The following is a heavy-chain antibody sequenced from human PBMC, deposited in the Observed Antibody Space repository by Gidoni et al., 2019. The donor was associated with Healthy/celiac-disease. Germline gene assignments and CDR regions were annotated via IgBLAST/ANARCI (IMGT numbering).Heavy chain of an antibody. CDR1: GFSLSTSGMC. Sequence: QVTLRESGPALVKPTQTLTLTCTFSGFSLSTSGMCVSWIRQPPGKALEWLARIEWDDDKYYSTSLKTRLTISKDTSKNQVVLTMTNMDPVDTATYYCARDGYYDSSGQKDYYFDYWGQGTLVTVSS. D-gene: IGHD3-22*01. V-gene: IGHV2-70*15. J-gene: IGHJ4*02. CDR3: ARDGYYDSSGQKDYYFDY. CDR2: IEWDDDK.